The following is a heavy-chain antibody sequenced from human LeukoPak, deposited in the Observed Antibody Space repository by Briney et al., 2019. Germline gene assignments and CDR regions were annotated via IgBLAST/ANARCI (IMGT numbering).Heavy chain of an antibody. J-gene: IGHJ3*02. V-gene: IGHV3-30*02. Sequence: GGSLRLSCAASGFTFSSYGMHWVRQAPGKGLEWVAFIRYDGSNKYYADSAKGRFTISRDNSKNTLYLQMNSLRAEDTAVYYCAKDGVTVTTFHAFDIWGQGTMVTVSS. CDR1: GFTFSSYG. D-gene: IGHD4-17*01. CDR3: AKDGVTVTTFHAFDI. CDR2: IRYDGSNK.